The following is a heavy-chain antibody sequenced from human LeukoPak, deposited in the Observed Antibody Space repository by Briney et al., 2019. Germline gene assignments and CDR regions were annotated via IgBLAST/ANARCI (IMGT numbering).Heavy chain of an antibody. CDR1: GGSISSGSYY. CDR3: ARDQWHYDILTGYYNPGYYYMDV. Sequence: PSETVSLTCTVSGGSISSGSYYWSWIRQPAGKGLEWIGRIYTSGSTNYNPSLKSRVTISVDTSKNQFSLKLSSVTAADTAVYYCARDQWHYDILTGYYNPGYYYMDVWGKGTTVTVSS. CDR2: IYTSGST. J-gene: IGHJ6*03. D-gene: IGHD3-9*01. V-gene: IGHV4-61*02.